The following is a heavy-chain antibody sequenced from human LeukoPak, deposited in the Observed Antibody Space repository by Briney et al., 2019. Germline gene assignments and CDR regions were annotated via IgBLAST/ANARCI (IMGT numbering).Heavy chain of an antibody. J-gene: IGHJ4*02. Sequence: PSETLSLTCTVSGGSMSSSRYYWGWIRQPPGKGLEWIGSNYSGTTYYNPSLKSRVTMSVDTSKNQFSLKLSSVTAADTAVYYCSRNLVGATIFWFGYWGQGTLVTVSS. V-gene: IGHV4-39*01. CDR1: GGSMSSSRYY. CDR3: SRNLVGATIFWFGY. D-gene: IGHD1-26*01. CDR2: NYSGTT.